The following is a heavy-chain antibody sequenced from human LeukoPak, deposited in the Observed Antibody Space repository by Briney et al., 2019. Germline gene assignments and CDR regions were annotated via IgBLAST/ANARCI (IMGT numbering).Heavy chain of an antibody. V-gene: IGHV3-74*01. CDR3: VKGGAWQGNATDV. Sequence: PGGSLRPSCAASGFTFSTYYMHWVRQAPGKGLVWVSRIYNDDSSTTYAESVKGRFTISSDNGKNTLYLQMSSLRDDDTAVYYCVKGGAWQGNATDVWGQGTTVTVSS. CDR1: GFTFSTYY. CDR2: IYNDDSST. D-gene: IGHD3-10*01. J-gene: IGHJ6*02.